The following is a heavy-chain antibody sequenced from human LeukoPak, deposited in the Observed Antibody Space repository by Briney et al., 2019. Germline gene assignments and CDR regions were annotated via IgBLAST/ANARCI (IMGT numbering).Heavy chain of an antibody. J-gene: IGHJ4*02. Sequence: SVKVSCKASGGTFSSYAISWVRQAPGQGLEWMGGIIPIFGTANYAQKFQGRVTITADESTSTAYMELRSLRSDDTAVYYCARPSPYYDILTGPPDYWGQGTLVTVSS. CDR2: IIPIFGTA. D-gene: IGHD3-9*01. CDR1: GGTFSSYA. V-gene: IGHV1-69*13. CDR3: ARPSPYYDILTGPPDY.